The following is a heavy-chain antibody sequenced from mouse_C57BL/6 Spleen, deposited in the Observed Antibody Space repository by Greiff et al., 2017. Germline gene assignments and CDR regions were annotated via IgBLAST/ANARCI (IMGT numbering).Heavy chain of an antibody. CDR2: IWGDGST. Sequence: QVQLKESGPGLVAPSQSLSITCTVSGFSLTSSGVSWVRQPPGKGLEWLGVIWGDGSTNYHSALISSLSISKDNSKSQVVFKLNSLQTADTATYYCAKPHYSNPYMYFGVWGTGTTVTVSS. V-gene: IGHV2-3*01. CDR1: GFSLTSSG. D-gene: IGHD2-5*01. J-gene: IGHJ1*03. CDR3: AKPHYSNPYMYFGV.